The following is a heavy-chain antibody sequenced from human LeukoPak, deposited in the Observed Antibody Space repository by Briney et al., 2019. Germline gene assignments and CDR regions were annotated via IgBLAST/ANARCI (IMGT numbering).Heavy chain of an antibody. J-gene: IGHJ4*02. D-gene: IGHD6-13*01. CDR2: IRYDGSNK. CDR3: AKDIGLPAAGISLFDY. CDR1: GFTFSSYG. Sequence: GGSLRLSCAASGFTFSSYGMHWVRQAPGKGLEWVAFIRYDGSNKYYADSVKGRFTISRDNSKNTLYLQMNSLRAEDTAVYYCAKDIGLPAAGISLFDYWGQGTLVTVSS. V-gene: IGHV3-30*02.